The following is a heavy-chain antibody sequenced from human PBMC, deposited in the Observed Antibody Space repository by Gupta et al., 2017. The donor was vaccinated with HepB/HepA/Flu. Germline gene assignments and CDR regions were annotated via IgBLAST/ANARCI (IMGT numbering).Heavy chain of an antibody. V-gene: IGHV1-46*01. Sequence: QMQLVQSGAEVRRPGASVKISCKASGYTFTSYYVHWVRQAPGQGLEWMAIISPSGGYVDYAAKFQGRLSVSRDTSTGTVYMDLNSLQSDDTAIYYCARASVGTSASTTRCYTTSCYMDVWGKGTTVTVSS. CDR1: GYTFTSYY. CDR3: ARASVGTSASTTRCYTTSCYMDV. J-gene: IGHJ6*03. CDR2: ISPSGGYV. D-gene: IGHD2/OR15-2a*01.